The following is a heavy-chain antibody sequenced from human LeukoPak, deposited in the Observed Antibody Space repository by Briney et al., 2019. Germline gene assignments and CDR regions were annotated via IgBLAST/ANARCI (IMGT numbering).Heavy chain of an antibody. CDR2: IYYSGST. CDR1: GGSISSYY. J-gene: IGHJ6*02. CDR3: ARARTGVDV. Sequence: SETLSPTCTVSGGSISSYYWSWLRQPPGKGLEWIGYIYYSGSTNYNPSLKSRVTISVDTSKNQFSLKLSSVTAADTAVYYCARARTGVDVWGQGTTVTVSS. D-gene: IGHD1-14*01. V-gene: IGHV4-59*01.